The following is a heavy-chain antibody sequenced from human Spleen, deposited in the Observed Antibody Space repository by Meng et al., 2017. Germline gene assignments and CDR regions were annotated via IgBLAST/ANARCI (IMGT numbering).Heavy chain of an antibody. CDR1: GYIFTSYG. V-gene: IGHV1-18*01. CDR2: ISTYTGDT. Sequence: ASVKVSCKASGYIFTSYGINWVRQAPGQGLEWMGWISTYTGDTKYAQKVQGRVTMTRDKSKSTAYMELRSLRFDDTAVYYCARVKDYGGNLGWFDPWGQGTLVTVSS. J-gene: IGHJ5*02. CDR3: ARVKDYGGNLGWFDP. D-gene: IGHD4-23*01.